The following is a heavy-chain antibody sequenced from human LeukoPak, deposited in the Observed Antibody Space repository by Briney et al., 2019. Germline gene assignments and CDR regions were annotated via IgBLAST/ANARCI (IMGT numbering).Heavy chain of an antibody. CDR3: ARGFLYYDFWSAPAFDI. D-gene: IGHD3-3*01. CDR2: IYYSRST. V-gene: IGHV4-30-4*08. Sequence: PSQTLSLTCTVSGCSISSGDYYWGWIRQPPGKGLEWIVCIYYSRSTYYNPSLQSRVTISVDTSKNQFSLKLSSVTAADTAVYYCARGFLYYDFWSAPAFDIWGQGTMVTVSS. J-gene: IGHJ3*02. CDR1: GCSISSGDYY.